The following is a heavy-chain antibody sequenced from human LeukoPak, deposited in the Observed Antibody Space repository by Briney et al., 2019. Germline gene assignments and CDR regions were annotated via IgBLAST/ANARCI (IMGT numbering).Heavy chain of an antibody. V-gene: IGHV3-30-3*01. J-gene: IGHJ4*02. D-gene: IGHD3-10*01. CDR3: ARDNSRNYFGSGSHKD. Sequence: PGGSLRLSCAASGFTFSDYYMSWIRQAPGKGLEWVAVISYDGSNKYYADSVKGRFTISRDNSKNTLYLQMNSLRAEDTAVYYCARDNSRNYFGSGSHKDWGQGTLVTVSS. CDR2: ISYDGSNK. CDR1: GFTFSDYY.